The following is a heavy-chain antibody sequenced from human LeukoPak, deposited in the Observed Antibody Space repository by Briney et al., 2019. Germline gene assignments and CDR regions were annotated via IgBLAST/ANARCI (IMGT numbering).Heavy chain of an antibody. V-gene: IGHV3-23*01. J-gene: IGHJ4*02. CDR2: ISGSGGST. Sequence: GGSLRLSCAASGFTFSSYAMSWVRQAPGKGLEWVSAISGSGGSTYYADSVKGRFTISRDNSKNMLYLQMNSLRAEDTAVYYCAKGPLPYDSSGYSNYWGQGTLVTVSS. CDR1: GFTFSSYA. CDR3: AKGPLPYDSSGYSNY. D-gene: IGHD3-22*01.